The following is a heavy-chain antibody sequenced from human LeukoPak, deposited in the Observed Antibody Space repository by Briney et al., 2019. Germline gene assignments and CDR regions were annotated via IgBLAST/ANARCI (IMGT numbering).Heavy chain of an antibody. CDR1: GFTFSSYS. V-gene: IGHV3-21*01. CDR2: ISGSSSYI. CDR3: ARMWTTVDVEIDY. D-gene: IGHD4-23*01. J-gene: IGHJ4*02. Sequence: GGSLRLSCAASGFTFSSYSMNWVRQAPGKGLEWVSSISGSSSYIYYADSVKGRFTISRDNAKNSLYLQMNSLRAEDTAVYYCARMWTTVDVEIDYWGQGTLVTVSS.